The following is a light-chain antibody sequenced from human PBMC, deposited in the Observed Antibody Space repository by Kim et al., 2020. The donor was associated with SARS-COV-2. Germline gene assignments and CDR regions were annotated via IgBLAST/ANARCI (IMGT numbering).Light chain of an antibody. J-gene: IGLJ3*02. Sequence: QSALTQPASVSGSPGQSITISCTGTSSDVGGYNYVSWYQQHPGKAPKLLIYDVSKRPSGVSNRFSGSKSGYTASLTISGLQAEDEADYYCSSYTGYSTWVFGGGTQLTVL. CDR3: SSYTGYSTWV. CDR1: SSDVGGYNY. CDR2: DVS. V-gene: IGLV2-14*01.